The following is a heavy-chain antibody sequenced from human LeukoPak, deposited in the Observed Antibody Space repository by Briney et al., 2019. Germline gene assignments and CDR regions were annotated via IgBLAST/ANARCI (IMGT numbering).Heavy chain of an antibody. D-gene: IGHD6-19*01. Sequence: ASVKVSCKSSGYTFTGYSMRWVRQAPGQGLEWMGIINPSGGTISYAQKFRGRVTMTRDTSTSTVYMELSSLSSEDTAVYYCARGRAYSGGWYASDSWGQGTLVTVSS. CDR2: INPSGGTI. CDR3: ARGRAYSGGWYASDS. J-gene: IGHJ4*02. CDR1: GYTFTGYS. V-gene: IGHV1-46*01.